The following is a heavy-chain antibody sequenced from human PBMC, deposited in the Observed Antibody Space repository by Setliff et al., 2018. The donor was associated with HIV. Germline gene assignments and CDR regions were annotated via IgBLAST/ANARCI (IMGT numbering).Heavy chain of an antibody. CDR3: ARSLGVAPSGDYGQVSYYHYMDV. J-gene: IGHJ6*03. V-gene: IGHV3-48*01. Sequence: PGGSLRLSCAASGFTFSTYAMNWVRQTPGKGLEWVSYISASSANIHYADSVRGRFTISRDNAKNTLYLQMNSLRGDDTAVYYCARSLGVAPSGDYGQVSYYHYMDVWGKGTAVTVSS. CDR1: GFTFSTYA. D-gene: IGHD4-17*01. CDR2: ISASSANI.